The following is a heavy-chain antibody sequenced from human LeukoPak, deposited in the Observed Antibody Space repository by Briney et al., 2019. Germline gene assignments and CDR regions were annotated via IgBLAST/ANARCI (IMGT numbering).Heavy chain of an antibody. CDR3: AKDHSSGWYEYFDY. J-gene: IGHJ4*02. V-gene: IGHV3-30*04. CDR2: ISYDGSNK. D-gene: IGHD6-19*01. CDR1: GFTFSSYA. Sequence: GGSLRLSCAASGFTFSSYAMHWVRQAPGKGLEWVAVISYDGSNKYYADSVKGRFTISRDNSKNTLYLQMNSLRAEDTAVYYCAKDHSSGWYEYFDYWGQGTLVTVSS.